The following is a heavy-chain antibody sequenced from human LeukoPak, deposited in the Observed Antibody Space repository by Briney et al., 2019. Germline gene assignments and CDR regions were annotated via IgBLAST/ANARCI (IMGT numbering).Heavy chain of an antibody. CDR3: AKLRGPFGAPGGYY. V-gene: IGHV3-23*01. CDR2: ISGSGGRT. D-gene: IGHD3-10*01. Sequence: GGSLRLSCAASGFTFSSYAMSWVRQAPGKGLEWVSAISGSGGRTYYADSVKGRFTISRDNSKKTLYLQMNRLRAEDTAVYDCAKLRGPFGAPGGYYWVQGPLVTVSS. J-gene: IGHJ4*02. CDR1: GFTFSSYA.